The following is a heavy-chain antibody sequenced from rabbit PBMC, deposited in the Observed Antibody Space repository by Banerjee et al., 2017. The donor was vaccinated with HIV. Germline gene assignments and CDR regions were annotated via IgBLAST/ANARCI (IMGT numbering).Heavy chain of an antibody. D-gene: IGHD2-1*01. CDR1: GIDFSSYG. J-gene: IGHJ4*01. CDR2: IYPGLSIT. CDR3: ARDMDYALGSAIDLNL. Sequence: VESGGGLVQPGGSLKLSCKASGIDFSSYGISWVRQAPGKGPEWIAYIYPGLSITKYANSMKGRFTISSDNAQSMVFLQMTSLTASDTATYFCARDMDYALGSAIDLNLWGQGTLVTVS. V-gene: IGHV1S47*01.